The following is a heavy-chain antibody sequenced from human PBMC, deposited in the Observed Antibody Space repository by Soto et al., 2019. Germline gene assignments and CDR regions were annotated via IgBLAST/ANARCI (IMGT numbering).Heavy chain of an antibody. CDR3: AREPATAKPEGVDF. CDR2: INPNSGDT. J-gene: IGHJ4*02. V-gene: IGHV1-2*02. CDR1: GYTFSDYY. D-gene: IGHD1-1*01. Sequence: QVQLVQSGAEVRKPGASVKVSCKASGYTFSDYYIHWVRQAPGQGLEWMGWINPNSGDTKYAPKFQGGVTVTCDTSITTAYMKLSRPRSGDTAVYYCAREPATAKPEGVDFWGQGTLVTVSS.